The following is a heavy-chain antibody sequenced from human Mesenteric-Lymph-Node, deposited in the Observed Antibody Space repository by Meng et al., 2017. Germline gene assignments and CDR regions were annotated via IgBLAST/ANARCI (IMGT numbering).Heavy chain of an antibody. J-gene: IGHJ4*02. Sequence: GGSLRPSCAASGFTFSNYAMTWVRQAPGKGLEWVSGINWNGGSTGYADSVKGRFTTSRDNAKNSLYLQMNSLRAEDTALYYCARRSGGYYPYYFDYWGQGTLVTVSS. V-gene: IGHV3-20*04. D-gene: IGHD3-22*01. CDR1: GFTFSNYA. CDR3: ARRSGGYYPYYFDY. CDR2: INWNGGST.